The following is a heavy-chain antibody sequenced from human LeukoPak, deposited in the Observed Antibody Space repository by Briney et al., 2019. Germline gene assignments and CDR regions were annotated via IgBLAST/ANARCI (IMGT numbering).Heavy chain of an antibody. CDR3: ARGPCSGGSCYHAAGYYGMDV. D-gene: IGHD2-15*01. Sequence: ASETLSLTCAVYGGSFSGYYWSWIRQPPGKGLEWIGEINHSGSTNYNPSLKSRVTISVDTSKNQFSLKLSSVTAADTAVYYCARGPCSGGSCYHAAGYYGMDVWGQGTTVTVSS. J-gene: IGHJ6*02. CDR1: GGSFSGYY. CDR2: INHSGST. V-gene: IGHV4-34*01.